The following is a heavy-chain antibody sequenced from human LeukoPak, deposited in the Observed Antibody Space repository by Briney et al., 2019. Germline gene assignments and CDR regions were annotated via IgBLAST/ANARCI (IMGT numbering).Heavy chain of an antibody. CDR3: ARRSSGWSFDY. V-gene: IGHV3-48*03. Sequence: GGSLRLSCAASGFTFSSYEMNWVRQAPGKGLEWVSYISSSGSTIYYADSVKGRFTISRDNSKNTLYLQMNSLRAEDTAVYYCARRSSGWSFDYWGQGTLVTVSS. D-gene: IGHD6-19*01. J-gene: IGHJ4*02. CDR1: GFTFSSYE. CDR2: ISSSGSTI.